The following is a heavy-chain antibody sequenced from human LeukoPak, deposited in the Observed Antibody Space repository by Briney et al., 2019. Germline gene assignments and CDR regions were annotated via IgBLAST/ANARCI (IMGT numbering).Heavy chain of an antibody. CDR3: AKDGVVTPFYYYYGMDV. D-gene: IGHD2-21*02. CDR1: GFIFRDFA. Sequence: GGSLRLSCAASGFIFRDFAMTWVRQAPGKGLEWVAVISYDGSNKYYADSVKGRFTISRDNSKNTLYLQMNSLRAEDTAVYYCAKDGVVTPFYYYYGMDVWGQGTTVTVSS. V-gene: IGHV3-30*18. CDR2: ISYDGSNK. J-gene: IGHJ6*02.